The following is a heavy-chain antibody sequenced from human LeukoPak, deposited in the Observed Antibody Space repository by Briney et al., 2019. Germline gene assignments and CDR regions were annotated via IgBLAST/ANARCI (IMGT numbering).Heavy chain of an antibody. D-gene: IGHD5-12*01. CDR2: ISDTGGST. V-gene: IGHV3-23*01. CDR1: GFTFSTYA. CDR3: AKSQSVASRGYFDY. J-gene: IGHJ4*02. Sequence: GGSLRLSCAASGFTFSTYAMSWVRQAPGKGLEWVSTISDTGGSTYYADSEKGRFTISRDNSKNTFYLQMYSLGVEDTAVYYCAKSQSVASRGYFDYWGQGTLVTVSS.